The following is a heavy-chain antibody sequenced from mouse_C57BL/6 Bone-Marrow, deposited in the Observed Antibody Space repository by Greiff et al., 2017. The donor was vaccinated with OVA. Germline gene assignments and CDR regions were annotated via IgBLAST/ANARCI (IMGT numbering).Heavy chain of an antibody. CDR3: ARVFYYYGSSLYYFDD. V-gene: IGHV5-16*01. Sequence: EVHLVESEGGLVQPGSSMKLSCTASGFTFSDYYMAWVRQVPEKGLEWVANINYDGSSTYYLDSLKSRFIISRDNAKNILYLQMSSLKSEDTATYYCARVFYYYGSSLYYFDDWGQGTTLTVSS. J-gene: IGHJ2*01. CDR2: INYDGSST. D-gene: IGHD1-1*01. CDR1: GFTFSDYY.